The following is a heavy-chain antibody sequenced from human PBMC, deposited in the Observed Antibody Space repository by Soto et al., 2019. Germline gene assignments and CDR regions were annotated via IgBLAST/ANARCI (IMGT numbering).Heavy chain of an antibody. J-gene: IGHJ6*02. CDR2: INPNSGDT. Sequence: QVQLVQSGAEVKKPGASVKVSCKASAYTFTAYYIHWVRQAPGQGLEWMGCINPNSGDTNYAQKFQGGVTMTRDTYISTAYMETSRLRSDDTAVYYCARAKMRTVTTWRVSYYYCGMDVWGQGTTVTVSS. CDR1: AYTFTAYY. V-gene: IGHV1-2*02. D-gene: IGHD4-17*01. CDR3: ARAKMRTVTTWRVSYYYCGMDV.